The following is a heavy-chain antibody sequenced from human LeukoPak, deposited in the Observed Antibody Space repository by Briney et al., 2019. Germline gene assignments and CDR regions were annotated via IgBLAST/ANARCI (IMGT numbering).Heavy chain of an antibody. CDR3: ARAGNTGSPNWFDP. J-gene: IGHJ5*02. CDR1: GGSISSGGYY. D-gene: IGHD1-26*01. V-gene: IGHV4-31*03. Sequence: PSQTLSLTCTVSGGSISSGGYYWSWIRQHPGKGLEWIGYIYYSGSTYYNPSLKSRVTISVDTSKNQFSLKVSSVTAADTAVYYCARAGNTGSPNWFDPWGQGTLVTVSS. CDR2: IYYSGST.